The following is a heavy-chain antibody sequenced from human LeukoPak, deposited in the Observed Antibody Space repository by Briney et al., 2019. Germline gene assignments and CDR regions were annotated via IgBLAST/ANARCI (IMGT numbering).Heavy chain of an antibody. D-gene: IGHD3-10*01. J-gene: IGHJ4*02. CDR2: IRYDGSNK. V-gene: IGHV3-30*02. CDR1: GFTFSSYS. Sequence: GGSLRLSCAASGFTFSSYSMNWVRQAPGKGLEGVAYIRYDGSNKYYADSVKGRFTISRDISKNTLYVQMNSLRAEDTAVYYCAKDRVFELWFEEASPYYFDYWGQGTLVTVSS. CDR3: AKDRVFELWFEEASPYYFDY.